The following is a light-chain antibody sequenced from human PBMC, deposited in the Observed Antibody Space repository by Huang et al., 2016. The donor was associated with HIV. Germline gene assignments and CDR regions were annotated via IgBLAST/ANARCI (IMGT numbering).Light chain of an antibody. CDR2: AAS. CDR1: QAISNS. J-gene: IGKJ2*01. V-gene: IGKV1-NL1*01. CDR3: QQCYSTPYT. Sequence: DIQMTQSPSSLSASVGDRVTITCRASQAISNSLAWYQQKPGKAPKLLLSAASRLESGIPSRFSASGSGTDYTLTINSLQPEDFATYYCQQCYSTPYTFGQGTKLEI.